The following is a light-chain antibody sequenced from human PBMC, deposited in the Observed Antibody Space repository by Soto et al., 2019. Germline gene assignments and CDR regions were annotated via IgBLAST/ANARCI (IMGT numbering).Light chain of an antibody. CDR3: QQYGSSSWT. V-gene: IGKV3-20*01. CDR1: QSVSSSY. Sequence: EIVLTQSPGTLSLSPGERATLSCRASQSVSSSYLDWYQQKPGQAPRLLIYGASSMATGIPDRFSGSGYEKDFTLTISRLEPEDFAVYYCQQYGSSSWTFGQGTKVEIK. J-gene: IGKJ1*01. CDR2: GAS.